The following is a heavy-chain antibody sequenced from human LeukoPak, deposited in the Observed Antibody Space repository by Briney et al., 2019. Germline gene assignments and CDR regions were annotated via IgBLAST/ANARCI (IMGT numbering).Heavy chain of an antibody. CDR2: VNSNDRP. CDR1: GFNFSNYA. Sequence: PGGSLRLSCAASGFNFSNYAMTWVLQAPGKGLEWVSTVNSNDRPYYADSVEGRFTISRDNSKNTLYLQMNTLRVEDTALYYCAKARAAVVEAAINYWGQGILVTVSP. J-gene: IGHJ4*02. D-gene: IGHD2-15*01. CDR3: AKARAAVVEAAINY. V-gene: IGHV3-23*01.